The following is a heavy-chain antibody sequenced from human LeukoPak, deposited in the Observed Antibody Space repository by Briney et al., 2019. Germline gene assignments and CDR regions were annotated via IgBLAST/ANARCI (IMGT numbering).Heavy chain of an antibody. CDR2: IIPILGIA. CDR3: NIVVVPAATTHNYYYYGMDV. Sequence: SVKVSCKASGGTFSSYAISWVRQAPGQGLEWMGRIIPILGIANYAQKFQGRVTITADKSTSTAYMELSSLRSEDTAVYYCNIVVVPAATTHNYYYYGMDVWGQGTTVTVSS. D-gene: IGHD2-2*01. V-gene: IGHV1-69*04. J-gene: IGHJ6*02. CDR1: GGTFSSYA.